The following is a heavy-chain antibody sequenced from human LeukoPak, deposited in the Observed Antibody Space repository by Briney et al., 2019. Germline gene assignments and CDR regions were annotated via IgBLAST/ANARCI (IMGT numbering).Heavy chain of an antibody. CDR3: ARAIPSYDFWILDYYYMDV. CDR2: ISPSGGT. Sequence: VSVKVSCKASGYTFTGYYMHWVRQAPGQGLEWMGWISPSGGTDYAPKFQGRVTMTRDTSITTAYMELDSLKSDDTAVYYCARAIPSYDFWILDYYYMDVWGKGTTVTVSS. V-gene: IGHV1-2*02. J-gene: IGHJ6*03. D-gene: IGHD3-3*01. CDR1: GYTFTGYY.